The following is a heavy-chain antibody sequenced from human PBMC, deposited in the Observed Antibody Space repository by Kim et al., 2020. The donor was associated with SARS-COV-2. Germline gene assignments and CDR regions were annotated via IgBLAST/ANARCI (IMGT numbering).Heavy chain of an antibody. J-gene: IGHJ6*02. CDR3: ARDTGRGGYYGMDV. CDR1: GFTFSSYG. V-gene: IGHV3-33*01. D-gene: IGHD1-26*01. Sequence: GGSLRLSCAASGFTFSSYGMHWVRQAPGKGLEWVAVIWYDGSNKYYADSVKGRFTISRDNSKNTLYLQMNSLRAEDTAVYYCARDTGRGGYYGMDVWGQGTTVTASS. CDR2: IWYDGSNK.